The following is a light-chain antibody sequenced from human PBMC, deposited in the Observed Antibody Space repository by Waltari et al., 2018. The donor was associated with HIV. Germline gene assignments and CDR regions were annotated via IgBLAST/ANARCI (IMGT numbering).Light chain of an antibody. V-gene: IGKV1-9*01. J-gene: IGKJ4*01. CDR3: QQVNGYPLT. Sequence: DIQMTQSPSSLSASLGDRVVITCRASQNIYSYLAWYQQKPGRAPQVLIYATSTLQSGVPSRFSGSGSGTEFALTITNLQPDDFATYYCQQVNGYPLTFGGGTKLEIK. CDR1: QNIYSY. CDR2: ATS.